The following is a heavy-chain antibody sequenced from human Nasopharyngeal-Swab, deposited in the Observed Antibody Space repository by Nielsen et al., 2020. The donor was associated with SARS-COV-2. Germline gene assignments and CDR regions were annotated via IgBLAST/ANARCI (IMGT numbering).Heavy chain of an antibody. D-gene: IGHD5-12*01. J-gene: IGHJ4*02. V-gene: IGHV4-39*07. CDR2: IYYSGST. Sequence: SETLSLTCTVSGGSISSSSYYWGWIRQPPGKGLEWIGSIYYSGSTYYNPSLKSRVTISVDTSKNQFSLKLSSVTAADTAVYYCARDDVKGYPCDSGQGTLVTVSS. CDR1: GGSISSSSYY. CDR3: ARDDVKGYPCD.